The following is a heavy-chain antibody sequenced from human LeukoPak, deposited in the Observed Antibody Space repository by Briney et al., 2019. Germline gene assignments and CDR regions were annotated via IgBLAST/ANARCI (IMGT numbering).Heavy chain of an antibody. V-gene: IGHV3-21*01. Sequence: GGSLRLSCAASGFTFSTYSMNWVRQAPGKGLEWVSSISSSSSYIYYTDSVKGRFTISRDNAKNSLYLQMNSLRDEDTAVYYCARDGTDKIAAPRSFDYWGQGTLVTVSS. CDR1: GFTFSTYS. CDR3: ARDGTDKIAAPRSFDY. D-gene: IGHD6-13*01. J-gene: IGHJ4*02. CDR2: ISSSSSYI.